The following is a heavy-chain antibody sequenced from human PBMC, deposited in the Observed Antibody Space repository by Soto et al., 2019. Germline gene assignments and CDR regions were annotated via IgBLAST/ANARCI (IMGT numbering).Heavy chain of an antibody. D-gene: IGHD2-15*01. Sequence: SETLSLTCTVSGGSISSYCWSWIRQPPGKGLEWIGYIYYSGSTNYNPSLKSRVTISVDTSKNQFSLKLSSVTAADTAVYYCAREVMGYCSGGSCYPTPGAYYYYMDVWGKGTTVTVSS. V-gene: IGHV4-59*01. CDR3: AREVMGYCSGGSCYPTPGAYYYYMDV. CDR1: GGSISSYC. J-gene: IGHJ6*03. CDR2: IYYSGST.